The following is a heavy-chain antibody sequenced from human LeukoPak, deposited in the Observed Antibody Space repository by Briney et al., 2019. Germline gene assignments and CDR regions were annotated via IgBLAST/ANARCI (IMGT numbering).Heavy chain of an antibody. CDR3: ARCYYDSSGPWGYFDY. CDR2: IYYSGST. J-gene: IGHJ4*02. D-gene: IGHD3-22*01. CDR1: DGSISSYF. Sequence: SETLSLTCTVSDGSISSYFWSWIRQPPGKGLEWIGHIYYSGSTNYNPSLKSRVTISVDTSKNQFSLKLSSVTAADTAVYYCARCYYDSSGPWGYFDYWGQGTLVTVSS. V-gene: IGHV4-59*01.